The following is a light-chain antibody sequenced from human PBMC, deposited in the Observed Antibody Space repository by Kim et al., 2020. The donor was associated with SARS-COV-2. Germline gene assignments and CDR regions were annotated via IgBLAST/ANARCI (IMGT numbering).Light chain of an antibody. CDR2: HDS. CDR3: QVWDGSTDHYV. CDR1: NIGSKN. Sequence: PGEAAKMPCAGKNIGSKNVQWYQQRAGQAPVLVISHDSDRPSEIPDRFSGSNSGNTATLTISRVEAGDEADYYCQVWDGSTDHYVFGTGTKVTVL. V-gene: IGLV3-21*04. J-gene: IGLJ1*01.